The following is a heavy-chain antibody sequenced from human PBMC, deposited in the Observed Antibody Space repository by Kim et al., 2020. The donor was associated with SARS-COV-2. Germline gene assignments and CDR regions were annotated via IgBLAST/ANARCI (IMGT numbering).Heavy chain of an antibody. D-gene: IGHD3-9*01. V-gene: IGHV3-11*04. Sequence: GGSLRLSCAASGFTFSDYYMSWIRQAPGKGLEWVSYISRSGSTIYYADSVKGRFTISRDNAKNSLYLQMNSLRAEDTAVYYCARELSLRYFDWQYYVDYWGQGTLVTVSS. J-gene: IGHJ4*02. CDR3: ARELSLRYFDWQYYVDY. CDR1: GFTFSDYY. CDR2: ISRSGSTI.